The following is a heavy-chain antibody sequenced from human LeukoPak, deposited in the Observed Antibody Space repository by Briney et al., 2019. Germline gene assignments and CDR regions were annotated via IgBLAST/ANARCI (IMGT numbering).Heavy chain of an antibody. CDR1: GFTFGDYA. D-gene: IGHD3-22*01. V-gene: IGHV3-49*03. CDR3: TRGEYYYDSSGYSKSYYFDY. J-gene: IGHJ4*02. Sequence: GESLRLSCTASGFTFGDYAMSWFRQAPGKGLEWVGFIRSKAYGGTTEYAASVKVRFTISGDDSKSIAYLQMNSLKTEDTAVYYCTRGEYYYDSSGYSKSYYFDYWGQGTLVTVSS. CDR2: IRSKAYGGTT.